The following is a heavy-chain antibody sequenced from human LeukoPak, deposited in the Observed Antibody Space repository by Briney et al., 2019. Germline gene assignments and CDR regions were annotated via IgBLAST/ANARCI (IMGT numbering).Heavy chain of an antibody. D-gene: IGHD3-3*01. CDR3: PKLTYDIWRGSYMPPDP. CDR1: GYTFTNYG. CDR2: VSIYIGNT. Sequence: ASVKVSCKASGYTFTNYGISWVRQAPAQGLEWMGCVSIYIGNTDYAQKLRGRVTMTTDTSTSPAYMELRSLRSDDPAVYYCPKLTYDIWRGSYMPPDPWGQGTLVTVSS. V-gene: IGHV1-18*01. J-gene: IGHJ5*02.